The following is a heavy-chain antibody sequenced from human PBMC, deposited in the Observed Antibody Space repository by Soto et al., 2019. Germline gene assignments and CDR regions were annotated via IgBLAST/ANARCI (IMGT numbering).Heavy chain of an antibody. J-gene: IGHJ6*02. Sequence: GGSLRLSCAASGFTVSSNYMSWVRQAPGKGLEWVSVIYSGGSTYYADSVKGRFTISRDNSKNTLYLQMNSLRAEDTAVYYCASPINSSGSFGMDVWGQGTTVTVSS. CDR3: ASPINSSGSFGMDV. D-gene: IGHD6-19*01. V-gene: IGHV3-66*01. CDR2: IYSGGST. CDR1: GFTVSSNY.